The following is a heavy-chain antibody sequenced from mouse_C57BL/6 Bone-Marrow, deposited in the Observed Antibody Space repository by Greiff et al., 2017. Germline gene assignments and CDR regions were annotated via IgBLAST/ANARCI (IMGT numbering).Heavy chain of an antibody. D-gene: IGHD3-2*02. Sequence: QVQLQQPGAELVMPGASVKLSCKASGYTFTSYWLHWVKQRPGQGLVWIGELVPSDSYTNSNHKFKGKSTLTVDKSSSTAYMKLSRLTSEDSAVYYCAREREDSSGYYYARDYWGQGTSVTVAS. V-gene: IGHV1-69*01. CDR3: AREREDSSGYYYARDY. J-gene: IGHJ4*01. CDR2: LVPSDSYT. CDR1: GYTFTSYW.